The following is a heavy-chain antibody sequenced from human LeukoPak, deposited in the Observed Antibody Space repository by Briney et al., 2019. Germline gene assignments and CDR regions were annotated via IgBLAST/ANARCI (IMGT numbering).Heavy chain of an antibody. D-gene: IGHD4-17*01. Sequence: SETLSLTCTVTGGSISSYYWSWIRQPPGKGLEWIGYIYYSGSTNYNPSLKSRVTISVDTSKNQFSLKLSSVTAADTAVYYCARTTVTTYYYYGMDVWGQGTTVTVSS. CDR2: IYYSGST. CDR1: GGSISSYY. CDR3: ARTTVTTYYYYGMDV. J-gene: IGHJ6*02. V-gene: IGHV4-59*01.